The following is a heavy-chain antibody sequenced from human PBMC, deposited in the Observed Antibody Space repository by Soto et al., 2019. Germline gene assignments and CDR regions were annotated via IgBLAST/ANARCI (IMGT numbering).Heavy chain of an antibody. CDR1: GGSFSGYY. J-gene: IGHJ4*02. D-gene: IGHD5-18*01. Sequence: SETLSLTRAVYGGSFSGYYWSWIRQPPGKGLEWIGEINHSGSTNYNPSLKSRVTISVDTSKNQFSLKLSSVTAADTAVYYCARLGYSYGKRGLIVATSTFDYWGQGTLVTVS. V-gene: IGHV4-34*01. CDR3: ARLGYSYGKRGLIVATSTFDY. CDR2: INHSGST.